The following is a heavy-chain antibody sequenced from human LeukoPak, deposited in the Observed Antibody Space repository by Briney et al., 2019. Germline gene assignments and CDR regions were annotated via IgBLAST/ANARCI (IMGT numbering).Heavy chain of an antibody. CDR1: GGSISSYY. CDR3: ARVSKSSGWYAALDY. D-gene: IGHD6-19*01. J-gene: IGHJ4*02. Sequence: KTSQTLSLTCTVSGGSISSYYWSWIRQPPGKGLEWIGYIYYSGSTNYNPSLKSRVTISVDTSKNQFSLKLSSVTAADTAVYYCARVSKSSGWYAALDYWGQGTLVTVSS. V-gene: IGHV4-59*01. CDR2: IYYSGST.